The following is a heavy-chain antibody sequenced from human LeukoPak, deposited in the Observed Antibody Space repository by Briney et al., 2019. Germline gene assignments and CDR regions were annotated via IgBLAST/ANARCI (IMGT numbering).Heavy chain of an antibody. Sequence: GGSLRLSCAASGFTFSSYTINWVRQAPGKGLEWVSSISSSGTYTYYADSVKGRFTISRDNAKNSVFLQMNRLRAEDTALYYCTRSPYSSGWYSFDYWGQGTLVTVSS. CDR3: TRSPYSSGWYSFDY. V-gene: IGHV3-21*01. CDR2: ISSSGTYT. CDR1: GFTFSSYT. D-gene: IGHD6-19*01. J-gene: IGHJ4*02.